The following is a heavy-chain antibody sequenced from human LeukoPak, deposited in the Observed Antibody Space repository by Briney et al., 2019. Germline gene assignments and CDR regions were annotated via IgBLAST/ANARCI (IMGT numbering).Heavy chain of an antibody. Sequence: SETLSLTCTVSGASISSYYWSWIRQPPGKGLVWIGYIYYSGSTNYNPSLNSRVTISVDTSKNQFSLKRNSVTAADTAVYYCARSRSSSWFLFDYWGQGTLVTVSS. V-gene: IGHV4-59*01. CDR1: GASISSYY. CDR2: IYYSGST. D-gene: IGHD6-13*01. CDR3: ARSRSSSWFLFDY. J-gene: IGHJ4*02.